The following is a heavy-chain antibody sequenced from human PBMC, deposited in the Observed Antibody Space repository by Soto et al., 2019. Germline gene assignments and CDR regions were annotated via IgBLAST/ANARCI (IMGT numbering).Heavy chain of an antibody. CDR1: GYTFRGYY. CDR2: ITPNSGGT. V-gene: IGHV1-2*02. Sequence: QVRLVQSGADMKKPGASVKVSCKASGYTFRGYYMHWVRQAPGQGFAWMGWITPNSGGTNYAPKFQGSVTMTRDTSINPAYMELSRLTSHDTAVSYCAKGPPDDTSGTGTGNWFDPWGQGTLVTVSS. J-gene: IGHJ5*02. CDR3: AKGPPDDTSGTGTGNWFDP. D-gene: IGHD3-10*01.